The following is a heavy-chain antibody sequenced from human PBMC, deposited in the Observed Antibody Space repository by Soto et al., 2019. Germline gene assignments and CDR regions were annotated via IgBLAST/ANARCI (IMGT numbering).Heavy chain of an antibody. Sequence: EVQLAESGGGMVQPGGSLRLSCVASGFTFSSYDMHWVRQAPGKGLEYVSAIRSNGGTTYYGNSVKGRFTISRDNSKNTLYLQMGSLRAGDMAVYYCVRRVSGNYDYWGQGTLVTVSS. D-gene: IGHD1-7*01. CDR2: IRSNGGTT. CDR3: VRRVSGNYDY. CDR1: GFTFSSYD. V-gene: IGHV3-64*01. J-gene: IGHJ4*02.